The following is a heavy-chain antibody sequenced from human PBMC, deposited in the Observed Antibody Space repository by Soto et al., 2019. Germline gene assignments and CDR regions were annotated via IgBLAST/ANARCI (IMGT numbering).Heavy chain of an antibody. D-gene: IGHD3-10*01. V-gene: IGHV4-39*01. Sequence: TLSLTCTVSGGSISSSSYYWGWIRQPPGKGLEWIGSIYYSGSTYYNPSLKSRVTISVDTSKNQFSLKLSSVTAADTAVYYCARHDYYGSGSYYASNWFDPWGQGTLVTVSS. CDR3: ARHDYYGSGSYYASNWFDP. CDR2: IYYSGST. J-gene: IGHJ5*02. CDR1: GGSISSSSYY.